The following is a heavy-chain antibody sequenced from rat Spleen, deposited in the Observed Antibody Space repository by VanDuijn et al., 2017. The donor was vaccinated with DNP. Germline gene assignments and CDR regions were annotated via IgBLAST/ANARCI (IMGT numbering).Heavy chain of an antibody. CDR2: ISTSGGST. V-gene: IGHV5-25*01. D-gene: IGHD4-3*01. CDR1: GFTFSNSD. Sequence: EVQLVESGGGLVQPGRSMKLSCAASGFTFSNSDMAWVRQAPTKGLEWVASISTSGGSTYYRDSVKGRFTISRDNAKSTLYLQMDSLRSEDTATYYCATRDIGIIRGIFDYWGQGVMVTVSS. CDR3: ATRDIGIIRGIFDY. J-gene: IGHJ2*01.